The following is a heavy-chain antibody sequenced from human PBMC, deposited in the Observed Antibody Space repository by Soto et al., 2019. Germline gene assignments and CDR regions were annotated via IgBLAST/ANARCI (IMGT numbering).Heavy chain of an antibody. CDR1: GFTFTSSA. D-gene: IGHD3-22*01. J-gene: IGHJ4*02. Sequence: SVKVSCKASGFTFTSSAVQWVRQARGQRLEWIGWIVVGSGNTNYAQKFQERVTITRDMSTSTAYMELSSLRSEDTAVYYCAAWEDYYDSSGYSFGYWGQGTLVTVSS. CDR2: IVVGSGNT. CDR3: AAWEDYYDSSGYSFGY. V-gene: IGHV1-58*01.